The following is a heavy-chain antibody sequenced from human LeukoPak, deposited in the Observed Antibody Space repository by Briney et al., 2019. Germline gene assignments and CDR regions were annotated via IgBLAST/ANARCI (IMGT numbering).Heavy chain of an antibody. Sequence: SETLSLTCTVSGGSISSSSYYWGWIRQPPGKGLEWIGSIYYSGSTYYNPSLKSRVTISVDTSKNQFSLKLSSVTAADTAVYYCARDTRNTYGYFQDFQHWGQGTLVTVSS. CDR3: ARDTRNTYGYFQDFQH. CDR1: GGSISSSSYY. D-gene: IGHD5-18*01. CDR2: IYYSGST. V-gene: IGHV4-39*07. J-gene: IGHJ1*01.